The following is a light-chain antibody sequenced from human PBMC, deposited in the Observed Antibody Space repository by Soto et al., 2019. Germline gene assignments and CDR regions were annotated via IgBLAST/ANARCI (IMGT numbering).Light chain of an antibody. CDR1: SGHSSYA. Sequence: QTVVTQSPSASASLGASVKLTCTLSSGHSSYAIAWHQQQPEKGPRYLMKLNSDGSHSKGDGIPDRFSGSSSGAERYLTISSLQSEDEADYYCQTWGTGIHVFGTGNKLTVL. CDR3: QTWGTGIHV. CDR2: LNSDGSH. V-gene: IGLV4-69*01. J-gene: IGLJ1*01.